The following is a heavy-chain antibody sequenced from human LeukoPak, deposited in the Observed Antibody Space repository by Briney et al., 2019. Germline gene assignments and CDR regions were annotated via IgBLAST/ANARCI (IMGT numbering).Heavy chain of an antibody. V-gene: IGHV3-33*01. D-gene: IGHD2-2*01. CDR1: GFTFSSYG. Sequence: GSLRLSCAASGFTFSSYGMHWVRQAPGKGLEWVAVIWYDGSNKYYADSVKGRFTISRDNAKNSLYLQMNSLRAEDTAVYYCARGRIVPAASTYYFDYWGQGTLVTVSS. CDR2: IWYDGSNK. J-gene: IGHJ4*02. CDR3: ARGRIVPAASTYYFDY.